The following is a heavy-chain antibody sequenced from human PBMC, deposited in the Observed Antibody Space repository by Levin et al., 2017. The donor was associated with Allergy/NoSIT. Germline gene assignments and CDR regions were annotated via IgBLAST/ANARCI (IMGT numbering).Heavy chain of an antibody. CDR3: TTVSSSSWYHAPYFDY. J-gene: IGHJ4*02. CDR1: GFTFSNAW. V-gene: IGHV3-15*01. Sequence: SGGSLRLSCAASGFTFSNAWMSWVRQAPGKGLEWVGRIKSKTDGGTTDYAAPVKGRFTISRDDSKNTLYLQMNSLKTEDTAVYYCTTVSSSSWYHAPYFDYWGQGTLVTVSS. D-gene: IGHD6-13*01. CDR2: IKSKTDGGTT.